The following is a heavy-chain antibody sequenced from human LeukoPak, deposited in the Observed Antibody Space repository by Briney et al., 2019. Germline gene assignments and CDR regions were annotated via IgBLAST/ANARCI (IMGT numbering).Heavy chain of an antibody. D-gene: IGHD3-22*01. CDR2: INPNSGGT. J-gene: IGHJ4*02. CDR3: ARPQDDSSAPDY. Sequence: GASVKVSCKASGYTFTGYYMHWVRQAPGRGLEWMGWINPNSGGTNYAQKFQGRVTMTRDTSISTAYMGLSRLRSDDTAVYYCARPQDDSSAPDYWGQGTLVTVSS. V-gene: IGHV1-2*02. CDR1: GYTFTGYY.